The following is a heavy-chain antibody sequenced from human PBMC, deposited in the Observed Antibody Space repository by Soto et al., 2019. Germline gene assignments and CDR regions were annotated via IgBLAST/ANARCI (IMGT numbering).Heavy chain of an antibody. Sequence: EVQLVESGGGLVQPGGSLRLSCAASGFTLSNYAVNWVRQAPGKGLEWVSYISSDSRYIYHGDSVKGRFTISRDNARNSVYLQMNSLRDEDTAVYYCARIKLVDFFFINVGVYDMDVWGQGTPVTVSS. D-gene: IGHD2-15*01. V-gene: IGHV3-48*02. J-gene: IGHJ6*02. CDR2: ISSDSRYI. CDR1: GFTLSNYA. CDR3: ARIKLVDFFFINVGVYDMDV.